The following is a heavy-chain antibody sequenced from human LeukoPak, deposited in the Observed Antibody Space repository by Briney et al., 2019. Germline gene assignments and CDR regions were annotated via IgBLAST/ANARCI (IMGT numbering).Heavy chain of an antibody. J-gene: IGHJ6*03. Sequence: NPSETLSLTCTVSGGSISSYYWSWIRQPPGKGLEWIGYIYYSGSTNYNPSLKSRVTISVDTSKNQFSLKLSSVTAADTAVYYCARHQREDFWSGLGYMDVWGKGTTVTVSS. CDR1: GGSISSYY. D-gene: IGHD3-3*01. CDR2: IYYSGST. V-gene: IGHV4-59*01. CDR3: ARHQREDFWSGLGYMDV.